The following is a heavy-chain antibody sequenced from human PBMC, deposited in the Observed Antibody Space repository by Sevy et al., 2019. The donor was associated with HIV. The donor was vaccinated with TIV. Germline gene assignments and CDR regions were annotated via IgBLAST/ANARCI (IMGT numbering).Heavy chain of an antibody. V-gene: IGHV3-11*06. CDR2: ISSRSTYT. J-gene: IGHJ4*02. Sequence: GSLRLSCAASEFTFSDYYMSWIRQAPGKGLEWVSYISSRSTYTNYADSVKGRFTISRDNARNSLYLQINSLRAEDTAVYYCARVRYDSGSYYKDYWGQGTLVTVSS. CDR3: ARVRYDSGSYYKDY. CDR1: EFTFSDYY. D-gene: IGHD3-10*01.